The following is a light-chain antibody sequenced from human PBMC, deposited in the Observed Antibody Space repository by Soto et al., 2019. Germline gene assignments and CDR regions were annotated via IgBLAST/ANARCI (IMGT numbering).Light chain of an antibody. V-gene: IGKV2-28*01. Sequence: EIVMTQSPLSQPVTPGEPASISCRSSQSLLHSNGRNFLDWYLQKPGQSPQLLIYLGSNRASGVPDRFSGSGSGTDFTLTISSVEAEDVGVYYCMQALQTPYTFGQGTKLEIK. CDR3: MQALQTPYT. CDR2: LGS. CDR1: QSLLHSNGRNF. J-gene: IGKJ2*01.